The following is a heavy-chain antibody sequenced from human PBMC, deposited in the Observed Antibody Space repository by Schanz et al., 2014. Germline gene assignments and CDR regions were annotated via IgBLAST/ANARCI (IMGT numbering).Heavy chain of an antibody. CDR3: ARGRVLES. Sequence: VQLVESGGGVVQPGRSLRLSCAASGFTFSSYAMTWVRQAPGMGLEWVSAISGRDGSTYYADSVRGRFTISRDNSKNTLYLQMNTLRAEDTAVYYCARGRVLESWGQGTLVTVSS. J-gene: IGHJ5*02. D-gene: IGHD1-1*01. CDR1: GFTFSSYA. V-gene: IGHV3-23*04. CDR2: ISGRDGST.